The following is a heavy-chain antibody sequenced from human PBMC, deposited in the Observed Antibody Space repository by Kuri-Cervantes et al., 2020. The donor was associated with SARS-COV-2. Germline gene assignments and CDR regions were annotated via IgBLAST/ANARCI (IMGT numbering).Heavy chain of an antibody. J-gene: IGHJ4*02. V-gene: IGHV4-39*01. Sequence: ETLSLTCTVSGGSISSSSYYWGWIRQPPGKGLEWIGSIYYSGSTYYNPSLKSRVTISVDTSKNQFSLKLSSVTAADTAVYYCARLTTVTTFDYWGQGTLVTVSS. CDR1: GGSISSSSYY. CDR2: IYYSGST. D-gene: IGHD4-17*01. CDR3: ARLTTVTTFDY.